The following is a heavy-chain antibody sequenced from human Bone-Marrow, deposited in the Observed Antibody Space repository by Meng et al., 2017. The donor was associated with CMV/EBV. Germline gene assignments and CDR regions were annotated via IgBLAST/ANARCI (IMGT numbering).Heavy chain of an antibody. Sequence: SETLSLTCTVSGGSISSSSYYWGWIRQPPGKGLEWIGSIYYSGSTYYNPSLKSRVTISVDTSKNQLSLKLSSVTAADTAVYYCATEIRPYDFWSGYYKDYFDYWGQGTLVTVSS. CDR1: GGSISSSSYY. J-gene: IGHJ4*02. CDR2: IYYSGST. D-gene: IGHD3-3*01. CDR3: ATEIRPYDFWSGYYKDYFDY. V-gene: IGHV4-39*07.